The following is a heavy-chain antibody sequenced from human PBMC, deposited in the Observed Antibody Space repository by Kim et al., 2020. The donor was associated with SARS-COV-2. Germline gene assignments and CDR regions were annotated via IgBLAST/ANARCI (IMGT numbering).Heavy chain of an antibody. D-gene: IGHD3-22*01. CDR3: ARAAGYYDSSGYYPLGY. J-gene: IGHJ4*02. Sequence: GKGRFTISRDNSKNTLYLQMNSLRAEDTAVYYCARAAGYYDSSGYYPLGYWGQGTLVTVSS. V-gene: IGHV3-30*01.